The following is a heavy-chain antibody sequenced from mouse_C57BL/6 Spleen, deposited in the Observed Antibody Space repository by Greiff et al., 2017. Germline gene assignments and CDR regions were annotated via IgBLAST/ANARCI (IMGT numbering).Heavy chain of an antibody. V-gene: IGHV1-42*01. D-gene: IGHD1-1*01. CDR2: INPSTGGT. J-gene: IGHJ4*01. CDR3: ARNYGSVSYAMDY. CDR1: GYSFTGYY. Sequence: EVQLQQSGPELVKPGASVKISCKASGYSFTGYYMNWVKQSPEKSLEWIGEINPSTGGTTYNQKFKAKATLTVDKSSSTAYMQLKSLTSEDSAVYYCARNYGSVSYAMDYWGQGTSVTVSS.